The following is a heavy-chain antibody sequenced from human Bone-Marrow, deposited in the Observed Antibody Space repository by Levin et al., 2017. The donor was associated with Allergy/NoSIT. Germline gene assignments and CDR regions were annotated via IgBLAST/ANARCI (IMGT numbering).Heavy chain of an antibody. V-gene: IGHV3-33*01. Sequence: GGSLRLSCAASGFSFRDFGMHWVRQAPGKGLEWVALIWYDGRTKYYTDSVKGRFNVSRDNANNTLYLQMNSLRAEDTAVYYCARNLFPGKTAVYLDSWGQGTLVTVSS. CDR1: GFSFRDFG. J-gene: IGHJ4*02. CDR3: ARNLFPGKTAVYLDS. D-gene: IGHD5-18*01. CDR2: IWYDGRTK.